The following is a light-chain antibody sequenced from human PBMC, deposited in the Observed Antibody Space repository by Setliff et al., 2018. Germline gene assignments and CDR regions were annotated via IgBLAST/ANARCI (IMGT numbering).Light chain of an antibody. CDR3: GAWDSSLSAAV. Sequence: QSVLTQPPSVSAAPGQKVTISCSGANSNIGNNFVSWYQQFPGEAPKLLIHDNDERPSGIPDRFSGSKSGTSATLGITGLQTGDEADYYCGAWDSSLSAAVFGGGT. CDR2: DND. V-gene: IGLV1-51*01. CDR1: NSNIGNNF. J-gene: IGLJ2*01.